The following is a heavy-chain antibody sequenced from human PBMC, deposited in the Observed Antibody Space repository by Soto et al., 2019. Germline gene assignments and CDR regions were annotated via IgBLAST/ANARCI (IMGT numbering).Heavy chain of an antibody. CDR1: GYTFTSSD. V-gene: IGHV1-8*01. Sequence: QVQLVQSGAEVKKPGASVKVSCKASGYTFTSSDINWVRQATGHGPEWMGWMNPNSGDTHYAQTFQGRVTMTRNTSISTAYMELSSPRSEDTAMYYCARWYGGNSGDYWGQGTLVTVSS. J-gene: IGHJ4*02. CDR2: MNPNSGDT. CDR3: ARWYGGNSGDY. D-gene: IGHD2-21*02.